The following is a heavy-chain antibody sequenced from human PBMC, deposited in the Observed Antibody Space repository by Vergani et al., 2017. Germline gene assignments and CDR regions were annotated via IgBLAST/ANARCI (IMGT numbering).Heavy chain of an antibody. CDR2: INPNSGGT. J-gene: IGHJ6*02. D-gene: IGHD3/OR15-3a*01. Sequence: QVQLVQSGAEVKKPGASVKVSCKASGYTFTGYYMHWVRQAPGQGLEWMGWINPNSGGTNYAQKFQGRVTMTRDTSISTAYMELSSLRSEDTAVYYCARVGFLDSWGYYYYGMDVWGQGTTVTVSS. CDR3: ARVGFLDSWGYYYYGMDV. V-gene: IGHV1-2*02. CDR1: GYTFTGYY.